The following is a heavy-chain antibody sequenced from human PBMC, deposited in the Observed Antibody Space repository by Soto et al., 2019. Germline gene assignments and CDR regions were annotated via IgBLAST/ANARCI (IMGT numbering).Heavy chain of an antibody. Sequence: EVQLLESGGGLVQPGGSLRLSCAASGFTFSSYAMSWVRQAPGKGLEWVSAISGSGGSTYYADSVKGRFTISRDNSKNTLYLQMNSLRAEDTAVYYCAKSKRIQLLWRPNWFDPWGQGTLVTVSS. CDR3: AKSKRIQLLWRPNWFDP. CDR2: ISGSGGST. CDR1: GFTFSSYA. J-gene: IGHJ5*02. V-gene: IGHV3-23*01. D-gene: IGHD5-18*01.